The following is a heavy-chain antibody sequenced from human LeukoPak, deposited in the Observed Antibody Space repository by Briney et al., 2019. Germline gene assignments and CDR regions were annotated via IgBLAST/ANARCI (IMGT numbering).Heavy chain of an antibody. J-gene: IGHJ4*02. CDR2: IRSKAYGGTT. CDR1: GFTFGDYA. CDR3: TRVVVDTAMVNY. D-gene: IGHD5-18*01. V-gene: IGHV3-49*03. Sequence: GGSLRLSCSASGFTFGDYAMSWFRQAPGKGLEWVDFIRSKAYGGTTEYAASVKGRFTISRDDSKSIAYLQMNSLKTEDTAVYYCTRVVVDTAMVNYWGQGTLVTVSS.